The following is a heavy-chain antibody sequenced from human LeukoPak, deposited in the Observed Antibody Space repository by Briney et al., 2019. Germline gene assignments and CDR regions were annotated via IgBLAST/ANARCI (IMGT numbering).Heavy chain of an antibody. CDR2: IYPGDSDT. V-gene: IGHV5-51*01. CDR3: ARRGFDCGGGRCPSDAFDI. Sequence: GESLKISCKGGGYSFTNYWIVWVRQMPGKGLEWMGIIYPGDSDTTYSPSFQGQVTISADKSISTAYLKWSSLKASDTAMYYCARRGFDCGGGRCPSDAFDIWGQGTMVIVSS. D-gene: IGHD2-21*01. J-gene: IGHJ3*02. CDR1: GYSFTNYW.